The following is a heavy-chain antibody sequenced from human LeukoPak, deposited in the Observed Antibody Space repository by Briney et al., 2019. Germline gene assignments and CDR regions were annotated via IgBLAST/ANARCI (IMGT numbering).Heavy chain of an antibody. D-gene: IGHD1-26*01. J-gene: IGHJ4*02. Sequence: NPSETLSLTCAVYGGSFSGYYWSWIRQPPGKGLEWIGEINHSGSTNYNPSLKSRVTISVDTSKNQFSLKLSSVTAADTAVYYCARRGWELPLDYWGQGTLVTVSS. V-gene: IGHV4-34*01. CDR3: ARRGWELPLDY. CDR2: INHSGST. CDR1: GGSFSGYY.